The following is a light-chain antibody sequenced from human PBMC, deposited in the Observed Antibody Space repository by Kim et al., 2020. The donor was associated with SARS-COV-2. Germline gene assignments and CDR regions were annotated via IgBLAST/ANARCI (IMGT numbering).Light chain of an antibody. J-gene: IGKJ5*01. V-gene: IGKV1-27*01. CDR2: DAS. CDR1: QGISNY. Sequence: DIQMTQSPSSLSASVGDRVTISCRASQGISNYLAWYQQKPGKVPKLLIYDASTLQSGVPSRFSGSGSGTDFTLTISSLQPEDVATYYCQKYNTALSITFGQGTRLEIK. CDR3: QKYNTALSIT.